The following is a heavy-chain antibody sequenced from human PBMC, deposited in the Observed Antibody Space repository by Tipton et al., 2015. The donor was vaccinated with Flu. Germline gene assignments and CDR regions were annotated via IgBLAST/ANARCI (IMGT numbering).Heavy chain of an antibody. V-gene: IGHV4-59*12. CDR3: ARGGPRIAAALNDY. J-gene: IGHJ4*02. CDR1: GGSISSYY. Sequence: TLSLTCTVSGGSISSYYWSWIRQPPGKGLEWIGYIYYSGSTNYNPSLKSRVTISVDTSKNQFSLKLSSVTAADTAVYYCARGGPRIAAALNDYWGQGTLVTVSS. CDR2: IYYSGST. D-gene: IGHD6-13*01.